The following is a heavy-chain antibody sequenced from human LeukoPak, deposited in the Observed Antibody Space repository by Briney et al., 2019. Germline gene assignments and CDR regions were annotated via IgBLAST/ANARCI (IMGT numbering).Heavy chain of an antibody. CDR2: ISADGTTT. D-gene: IGHD6-19*01. J-gene: IGHJ6*02. CDR1: GFTFNSYW. CDR3: ARGLAGAYRIMDV. V-gene: IGHV3-74*01. Sequence: GVSLRLSCVASGFTFNSYWIHWVRQGPGKGLVWVSLISADGTTTTYADSVRGRFTVSRDNAKNTLYLQMNSLRAEDAAVYYCARGLAGAYRIMDVWGQGTTVTVS.